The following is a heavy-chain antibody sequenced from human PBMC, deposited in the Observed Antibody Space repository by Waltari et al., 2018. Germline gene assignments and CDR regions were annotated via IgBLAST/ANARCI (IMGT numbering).Heavy chain of an antibody. D-gene: IGHD6-6*01. V-gene: IGHV3-53*01. CDR2: IYSCGST. Sequence: EVQLVESGGGLIQPGGSLRLSCAASGFTVSSNYMSWVRQAPGKGLEWVSVIYSCGSTCYADSVKGRFTISRDNSKNTLYLQMNSLRAEDTAVYYCARAGLGAARPDYYYYGMDVWGQGTTVTVSS. CDR3: ARAGLGAARPDYYYYGMDV. J-gene: IGHJ6*02. CDR1: GFTVSSNY.